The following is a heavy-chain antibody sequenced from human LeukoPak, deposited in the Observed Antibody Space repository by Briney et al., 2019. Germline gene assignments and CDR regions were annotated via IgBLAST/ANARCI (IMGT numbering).Heavy chain of an antibody. CDR1: GFTFSSYA. V-gene: IGHV3-30*15. J-gene: IGHJ4*02. CDR3: ARASGSSGPIDY. Sequence: GGSLRLSCAASGFTFSSYAMHWVRQAPGKGLEWVAVISYDGSNKYYADSVKGRFTISRDNSKNTLYLQMSSLRAEDTAVYYCARASGSSGPIDYWGQGTLVTVSS. CDR2: ISYDGSNK. D-gene: IGHD3-22*01.